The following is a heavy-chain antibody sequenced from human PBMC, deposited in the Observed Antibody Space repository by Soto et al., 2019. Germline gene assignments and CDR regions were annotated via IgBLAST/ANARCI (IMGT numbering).Heavy chain of an antibody. CDR3: TRDRLTLTTCRIFDF. Sequence: QVQLVQSGAEVKKPGASVKVSCKASGYTFTNYGIAWVRQAPGQGLEWMGWISPYSGKTDYRQNLQGRVTMTADTSTTTAYMELRSLRSDDTAVYYCTRDRLTLTTCRIFDFWGQGTLVTVSS. J-gene: IGHJ4*02. D-gene: IGHD3-9*01. V-gene: IGHV1-18*01. CDR1: GYTFTNYG. CDR2: ISPYSGKT.